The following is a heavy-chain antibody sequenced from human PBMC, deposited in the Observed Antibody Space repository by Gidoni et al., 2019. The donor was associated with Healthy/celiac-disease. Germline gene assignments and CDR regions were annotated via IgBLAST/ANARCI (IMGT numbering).Heavy chain of an antibody. J-gene: IGHJ4*02. CDR1: GYTFTSYY. Sequence: QVQLVQSGAEVKKPGASVKVSCKASGYTFTSYYMHWVRQAPGQGLEWMGIINPRGGSKSYEQKFQGRVTMTRDTSTSTVYMELSSLRSEDTAVYYCARDRDVLRFLEWLFGGFDYWGQGTLVTVSS. CDR2: INPRGGSK. D-gene: IGHD3-3*01. CDR3: ARDRDVLRFLEWLFGGFDY. V-gene: IGHV1-46*03.